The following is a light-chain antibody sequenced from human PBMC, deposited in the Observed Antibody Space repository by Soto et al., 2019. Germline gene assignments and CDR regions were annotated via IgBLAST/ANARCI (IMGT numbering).Light chain of an antibody. Sequence: EVVLTQSPDILSLSPGERATLSCRTSHSVDIYVAWYQQKTGQAPRLLIYDASNRVTGIPTRFSGSGSGTDFTLPISSLEPEDFAVYYCQQRKHWPPLTFGGGTKVEIK. CDR3: QQRKHWPPLT. CDR1: HSVDIY. CDR2: DAS. J-gene: IGKJ4*01. V-gene: IGKV3-11*01.